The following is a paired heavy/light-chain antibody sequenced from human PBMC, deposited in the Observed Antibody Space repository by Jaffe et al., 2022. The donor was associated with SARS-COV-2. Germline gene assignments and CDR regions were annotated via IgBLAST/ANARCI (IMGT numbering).Light chain of an antibody. CDR1: QGIRND. CDR2: AAS. V-gene: IGKV1-6*01. CDR3: LQDYSYPRT. J-gene: IGKJ1*01. Sequence: AIQMTQSPSSLSASVGDRVTITCRASQGIRNDVGWYQQKPGKAPKLLIYAASNLQSGVPSRFSGSGSGTDFTFTISSLQPEDFATYYCLQDYSYPRTFGQGTKVEIK.
Heavy chain of an antibody. D-gene: IGHD1-26*01. CDR3: AKQRGSSSGDFDY. J-gene: IGHJ4*02. CDR1: GFTFSNYA. V-gene: IGHV3-23*01. CDR2: ISGSGSNT. Sequence: EVQLSESGGGLVQPGGSLRLSCAVSGFTFSNYAMTWVRQAPGKGLEWVSTISGSGSNTYYADSVKGRFTISRDISKNTQYLQMNSLRAEDTAVYYCAKQRGSSSGDFDYWGQGTLVIVSS.